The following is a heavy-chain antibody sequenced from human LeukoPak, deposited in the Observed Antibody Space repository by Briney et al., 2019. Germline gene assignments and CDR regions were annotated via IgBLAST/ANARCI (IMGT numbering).Heavy chain of an antibody. CDR1: GFTFSSYS. Sequence: PGGSLRLSCAASGFTFSSYSMNWVRQAPGNGLELVSSISSSSSYIYYADSVKGRFTISRDNAKNSLYLQMNSLRAEDTAVYYCARDLVGYPRLEIYRYFDYWGQGTLVTVSS. CDR2: ISSSSSYI. D-gene: IGHD1-26*01. V-gene: IGHV3-21*01. J-gene: IGHJ4*02. CDR3: ARDLVGYPRLEIYRYFDY.